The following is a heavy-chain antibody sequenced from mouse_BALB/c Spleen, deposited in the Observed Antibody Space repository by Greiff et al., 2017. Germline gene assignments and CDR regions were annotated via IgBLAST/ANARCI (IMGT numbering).Heavy chain of an antibody. CDR2: ISDGGSYT. CDR1: GFTFSDYY. CDR3: VGYDDAMDY. D-gene: IGHD2-14*01. J-gene: IGHJ4*01. V-gene: IGHV5-4*02. Sequence: EVHLVESGGGLVKPGGSLKLSCAASGFTFSDYYMYWVRQTPEKRLEWVATISDGGSYTYYPDSVKGRFTISRDNAKNNLYLQMSSLKSEDTAMYYCVGYDDAMDYWGQGTSVTVSS.